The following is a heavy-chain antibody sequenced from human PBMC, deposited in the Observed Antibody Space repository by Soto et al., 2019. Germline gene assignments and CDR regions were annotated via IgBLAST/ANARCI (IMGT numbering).Heavy chain of an antibody. CDR1: GGLFSSYA. J-gene: IGHJ4*02. CDR2: IIPVFDTV. Sequence: QEQLVQSGAEVKKSGSSVKVSCKDTGGLFSSYAVSWVRQAPGQGLEWMGGIIPVFDTVYYAQKFQGRVTITAYESPNTAYMKLRSLRSEDTAMYSCVRGGSGYVWFYEFWGQGTLVTVSS. CDR3: VRGGSGYVWFYEF. D-gene: IGHD3-22*01. V-gene: IGHV1-69*01.